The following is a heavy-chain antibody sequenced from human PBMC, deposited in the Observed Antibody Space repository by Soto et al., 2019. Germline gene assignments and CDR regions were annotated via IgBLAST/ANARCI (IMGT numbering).Heavy chain of an antibody. Sequence: EGQLVESGGGLVQPGGSLRLSCTASGFTFSSYWMNWVSQAPGKGLDWVSLINPDGGTTTYAESVKGRFTIFRDNAKNTVYLQMTSLRVEDTAVYYCARDLRGSPDYWGQGTLVTVSS. CDR1: GFTFSSYW. V-gene: IGHV3-74*03. J-gene: IGHJ4*02. CDR2: INPDGGTT. CDR3: ARDLRGSPDY. D-gene: IGHD1-26*01.